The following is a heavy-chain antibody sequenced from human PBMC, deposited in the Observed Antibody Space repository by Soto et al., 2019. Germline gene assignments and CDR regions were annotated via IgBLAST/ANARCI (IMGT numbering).Heavy chain of an antibody. D-gene: IGHD3-10*01. J-gene: IGHJ6*02. V-gene: IGHV4-30-2*06. Sequence: QVQLQESGPGLVKPSQTVSLTCAVSGASMSSGGHSWSWIRQSPGRGLEWIGYIYYTGSTYYNPSLKRRVTLSINRSNHQFSLHFNSLPASDTAVYYCARAPPGPSPRWDVWGQGTTVTVSS. CDR2: IYYTGST. CDR3: ARAPPGPSPRWDV. CDR1: GASMSSGGHS.